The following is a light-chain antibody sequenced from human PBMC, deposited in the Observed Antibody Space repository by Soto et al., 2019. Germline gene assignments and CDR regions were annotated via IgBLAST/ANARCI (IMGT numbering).Light chain of an antibody. CDR3: QQRSNWWT. CDR1: QSVSSY. Sequence: EIEVTQSPATLSLSPGERATLSCRVSQSVSSYLAWYQQRPGQAPRLLIYDASNRATGIPARFSGSGSGTDFTLTISSLEPEDFAVYYCQQRSNWWTFGQGTKVEIK. CDR2: DAS. J-gene: IGKJ1*01. V-gene: IGKV3-11*01.